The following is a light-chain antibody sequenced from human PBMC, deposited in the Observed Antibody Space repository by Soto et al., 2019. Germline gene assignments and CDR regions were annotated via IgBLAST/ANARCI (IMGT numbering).Light chain of an antibody. CDR2: DAS. CDR3: HQRSNWPPT. V-gene: IGKV3-11*01. CDR1: QSVSSN. J-gene: IGKJ4*01. Sequence: EIVMTQSPATLSVSPGERATLSCRASQSVSSNFAWYQQKPGQAPRLLIYDASNRATGIPARFSGSGSGTDFTLTISSLQPEDFAVYYCHQRSNWPPTFGGGTKVDI.